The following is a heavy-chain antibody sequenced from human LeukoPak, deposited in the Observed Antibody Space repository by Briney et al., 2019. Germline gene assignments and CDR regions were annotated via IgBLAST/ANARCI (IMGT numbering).Heavy chain of an antibody. CDR1: GFTFDDYA. CDR2: INWNSDSI. CDR3: AINGGGDSGYGSFDY. Sequence: GGSLRLSCAVSGFTFDDYAMHWVRQVPGKGLEWVSGINWNSDSIGYADSVKGRFTTSRDNAKNSPYLQMNSLRAEDTAFYYCAINGGGDSGYGSFDYWGQGTLVTVSS. D-gene: IGHD5-12*01. V-gene: IGHV3-9*01. J-gene: IGHJ4*02.